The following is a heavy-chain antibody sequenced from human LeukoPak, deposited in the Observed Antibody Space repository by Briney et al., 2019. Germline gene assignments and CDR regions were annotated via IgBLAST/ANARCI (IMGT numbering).Heavy chain of an antibody. V-gene: IGHV3-23*01. CDR1: GFTFSSYS. Sequence: GGSLRLSCAASGFTFSSYSMSWVRQAPGKGLERVSAISGSGGSTYYADSVKGRFTISRDNSKNTLYLQMNSLRAEDTAVYYCAKDASEQWLVHYYYYGMDVWGQGTTVTVSS. J-gene: IGHJ6*02. CDR3: AKDASEQWLVHYYYYGMDV. D-gene: IGHD6-19*01. CDR2: ISGSGGST.